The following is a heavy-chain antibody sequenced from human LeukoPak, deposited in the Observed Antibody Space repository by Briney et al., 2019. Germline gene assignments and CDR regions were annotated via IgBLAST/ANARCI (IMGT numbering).Heavy chain of an antibody. CDR2: ISSSSSYI. V-gene: IGHV3-21*01. CDR3: ARAILPAYCSSTSCYRGVDAFDI. D-gene: IGHD2-2*01. Sequence: GGSLRLSCAASGFTVSSNYMSWVRQAPGKGLEWVSSISSSSSYIYYADSVKGRFTISRDNAKNSLYLQMNSLRAEDTAVYYCARAILPAYCSSTSCYRGVDAFDIWGQGTMVTVSS. CDR1: GFTVSSNY. J-gene: IGHJ3*02.